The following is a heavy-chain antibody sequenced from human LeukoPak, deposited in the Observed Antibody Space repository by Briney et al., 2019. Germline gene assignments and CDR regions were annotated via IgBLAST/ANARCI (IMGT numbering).Heavy chain of an antibody. Sequence: ASVKVSCKVSGYTLTELSMHWVRQAPGEGLEWMGGLYPEDAETIYAQNFQGRVTMTEDTSTDTAYMELGSLRSEDTAVYFCAGGPPGQLFDYWGQGTLVTVSS. J-gene: IGHJ4*02. V-gene: IGHV1-24*01. CDR3: AGGPPGQLFDY. CDR1: GYTLTELS. D-gene: IGHD6-13*01. CDR2: LYPEDAET.